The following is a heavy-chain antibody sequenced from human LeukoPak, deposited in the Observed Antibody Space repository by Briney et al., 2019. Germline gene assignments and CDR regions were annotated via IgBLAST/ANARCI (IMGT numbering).Heavy chain of an antibody. V-gene: IGHV4-59*01. CDR1: GGSISSSY. Sequence: SETLSLTCPVSGGSISSSYWSWIRQPPERGLEWIGYIYYSGSTNYNPSLKSRVTLSVDTSKNQFSLKLSSVTAADTAVYYCARVFVAGHFDYWGQGTLVTVSS. CDR3: ARVFVAGHFDY. D-gene: IGHD6-19*01. CDR2: IYYSGST. J-gene: IGHJ4*02.